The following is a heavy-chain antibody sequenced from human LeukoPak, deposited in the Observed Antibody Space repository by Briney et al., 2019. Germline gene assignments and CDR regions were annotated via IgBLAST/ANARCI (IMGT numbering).Heavy chain of an antibody. Sequence: ASVKVSCKASGYTFPDFYIHWGQQAPGKGLEWMGRVDPEDGYTIYAEKFQGRVTITADTSTDTAYLDLSTLTSDDTAAYYCAAPTASGSYSWGQGILVTVSS. CDR1: GYTFPDFY. V-gene: IGHV1-69-2*01. J-gene: IGHJ4*02. CDR2: VDPEDGYT. D-gene: IGHD1-26*01. CDR3: AAPTASGSYS.